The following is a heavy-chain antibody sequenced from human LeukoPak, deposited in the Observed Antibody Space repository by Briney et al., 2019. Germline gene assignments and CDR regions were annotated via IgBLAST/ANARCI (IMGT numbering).Heavy chain of an antibody. V-gene: IGHV3-21*01. D-gene: IGHD6-19*01. CDR2: ITSSSSYI. CDR1: GFTFSTFA. J-gene: IGHJ4*02. Sequence: PGGSLRLSCAASGFTFSTFAMIWVRQPPGKGLEWVSSITSSSSYIYYSDSVKGRFTISRDNAKKSVYLQMNNLRAEDTAVYHCARGSTYSSGWYTGFDYWGQGTLVTVSS. CDR3: ARGSTYSSGWYTGFDY.